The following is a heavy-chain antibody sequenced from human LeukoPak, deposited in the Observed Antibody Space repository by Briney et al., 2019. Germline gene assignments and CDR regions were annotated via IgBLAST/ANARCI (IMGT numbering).Heavy chain of an antibody. CDR3: AKSHSVAQRGYFDY. CDR1: GFTFTTYA. J-gene: IGHJ4*02. CDR2: VYSGVDT. V-gene: IGHV3-23*01. D-gene: IGHD4-23*01. Sequence: PGGSLRLSCAASGFTFTTYAMSWVRQAPGKGLEWGSTVYSGVDTYYADSVRGRFTISRDNSRNTVFLQINSLRAEDTAVYYCAKSHSVAQRGYFDYWGQGTLVTVSS.